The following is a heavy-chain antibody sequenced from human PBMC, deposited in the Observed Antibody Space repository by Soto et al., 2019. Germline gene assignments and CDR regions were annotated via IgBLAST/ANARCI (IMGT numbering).Heavy chain of an antibody. D-gene: IGHD3-3*01. J-gene: IGHJ6*02. CDR3: AKVGDHDFWNGHNYGMGV. Sequence: GGSLRLSCAASGFTSNNYAMNWVRQAPGKGLEWVSLISGGVGSTYYADSVKGRFTISRGNSKNTMYLQMNSLRAEDTAVYYCAKVGDHDFWNGHNYGMGVWGQGTKVTVSS. CDR1: GFTSNNYA. CDR2: ISGGVGST. V-gene: IGHV3-23*01.